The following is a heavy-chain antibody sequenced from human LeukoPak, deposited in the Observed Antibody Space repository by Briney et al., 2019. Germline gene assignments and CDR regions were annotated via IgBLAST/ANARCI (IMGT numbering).Heavy chain of an antibody. CDR1: GYSFSSYG. V-gene: IGHV1-18*01. Sequence: ASVKVSCKASGYSFSSYGISWGRQAPGQGLGWMGWISANNGDTNYTQKLQGRVTMTTDTSTSTAYMELRSLRSDDTAVYYCARAPRYSAPDYWGQGILVTVSS. D-gene: IGHD1-26*01. J-gene: IGHJ4*02. CDR2: ISANNGDT. CDR3: ARAPRYSAPDY.